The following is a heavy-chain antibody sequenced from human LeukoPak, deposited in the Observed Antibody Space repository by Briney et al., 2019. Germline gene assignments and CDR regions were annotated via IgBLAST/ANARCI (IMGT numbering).Heavy chain of an antibody. V-gene: IGHV5-51*01. CDR2: IYPGDSDT. J-gene: IGHJ4*02. Sequence: RGESLKISCKGSGYSFTSYWIGWVRQMPGKGLEWMGIIYPGDSDTRYSPSFQGQVTISADKSISTAYLQWSSLKASDNAMYYCARHLGYCSSTSCSSFDYWGQGTLVTVSS. CDR1: GYSFTSYW. D-gene: IGHD2-2*01. CDR3: ARHLGYCSSTSCSSFDY.